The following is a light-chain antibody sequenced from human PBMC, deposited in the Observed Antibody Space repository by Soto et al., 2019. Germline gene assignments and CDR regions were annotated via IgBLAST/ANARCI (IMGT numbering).Light chain of an antibody. J-gene: IGKJ3*01. V-gene: IGKV3-11*01. CDR1: QSLSSY. CDR2: DAS. CDR3: QQRGNWPPT. Sequence: EVVLTQSPATLSLSPGERATLSCRASQSLSSYLAWYQQKPGQAPRLLIYDASNRATDIPARFSGSGSGTDFTLTIRSLEPEDFAVYFCQQRGNWPPTFGPGTKVDIK.